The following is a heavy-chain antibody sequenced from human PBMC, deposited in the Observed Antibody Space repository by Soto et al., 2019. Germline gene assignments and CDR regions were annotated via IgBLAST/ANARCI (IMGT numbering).Heavy chain of an antibody. V-gene: IGHV1-69*01. J-gene: IGHJ4*01. CDR1: GGTFSTYS. D-gene: IGHD5-12*01. CDR3: ASAEVATTYFDH. Sequence: QVQLVQSGAEVKKPGSSVKVSCKASGGTFSTYSIDWVRQAPGQGLEWMGGIIPAFGSPNYAQRFQGRVTIAADESTSTAYMELSSLRSDDTAVYYWASAEVATTYFDHWGHGTLVTVSS. CDR2: IIPAFGSP.